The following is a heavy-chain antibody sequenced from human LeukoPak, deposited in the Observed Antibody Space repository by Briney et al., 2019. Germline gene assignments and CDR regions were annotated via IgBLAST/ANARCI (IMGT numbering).Heavy chain of an antibody. J-gene: IGHJ4*02. Sequence: GGSLRRSCAASGFIFSNYWMKWARQAPGKGLEWVANIKQDGSETYYVDSVKGRFTISRDNAKNSLYLQMNSLRAEDTAVYYCARDSDWSFDYWGQGTLVTVSS. CDR1: GFIFSNYW. V-gene: IGHV3-7*05. CDR2: IKQDGSET. CDR3: ARDSDWSFDY. D-gene: IGHD3-9*01.